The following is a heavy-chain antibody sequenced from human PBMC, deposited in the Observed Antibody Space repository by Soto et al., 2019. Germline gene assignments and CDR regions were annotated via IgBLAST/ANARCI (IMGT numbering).Heavy chain of an antibody. Sequence: EVQLLESGGGLVQPGGSLRLSCAASGFTFSSYAMSWVRQAPGKGLEWVSAISGSGGSTYYADSVKGRFTISRDNSKNARYLQMNSLRAEDTAVYYCAKIYDYYYYGMDVWGQGTTVTVSS. D-gene: IGHD2-2*02. CDR2: ISGSGGST. J-gene: IGHJ6*02. CDR3: AKIYDYYYYGMDV. V-gene: IGHV3-23*01. CDR1: GFTFSSYA.